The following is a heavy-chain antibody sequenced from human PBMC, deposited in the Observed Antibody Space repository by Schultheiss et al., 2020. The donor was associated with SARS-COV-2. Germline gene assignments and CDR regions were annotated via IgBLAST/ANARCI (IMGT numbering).Heavy chain of an antibody. D-gene: IGHD3-10*01. J-gene: IGHJ6*02. CDR2: IYYSGST. Sequence: SQTLSLTCTVSGGSISSGGYYWSWIRQHPGKGLEWIGYIYYSGSTYYNPSLKSRVTISVDTSKNQFSLKLSSVTAADTAVYYCARYDGSEKQMGMDVWGQETTVTVSS. CDR3: ARYDGSEKQMGMDV. V-gene: IGHV4-31*03. CDR1: GGSISSGGYY.